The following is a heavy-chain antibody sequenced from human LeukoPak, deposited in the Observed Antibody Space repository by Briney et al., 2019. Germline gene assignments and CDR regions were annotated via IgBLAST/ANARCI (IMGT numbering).Heavy chain of an antibody. CDR2: ISSSSSYI. D-gene: IGHD3-10*01. CDR3: ARASSGSDAFDI. CDR1: GFTFSSYS. V-gene: IGHV3-21*01. Sequence: GGSLRLSCAASGFTFSSYSMNWVRQAPGKGLEWVSSISSSSSYIYYADSVKGRFTISRDNAKNSLYLQMNSLRAEDTAVYYCARASSGSDAFDIWGQGTMVTVSS. J-gene: IGHJ3*02.